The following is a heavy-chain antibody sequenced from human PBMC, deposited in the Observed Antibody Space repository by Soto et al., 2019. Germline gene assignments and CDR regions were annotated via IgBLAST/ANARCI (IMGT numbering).Heavy chain of an antibody. J-gene: IGHJ3*02. CDR3: ARHYGSGTSLDAFDI. CDR1: GGSIRSYY. CDR2: FYYSGST. D-gene: IGHD3-10*01. Sequence: SETLSLTCTVSGGSIRSYYWSWIRQPPGKGLEWIGHFYYSGSTSYNPSLQSRVTISVDAPMNQFSLQLTSVTAADTALYYCARHYGSGTSLDAFDIWGQGTMVTVSS. V-gene: IGHV4-59*01.